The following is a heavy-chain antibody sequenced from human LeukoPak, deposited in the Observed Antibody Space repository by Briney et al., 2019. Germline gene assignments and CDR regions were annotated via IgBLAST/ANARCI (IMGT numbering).Heavy chain of an antibody. CDR2: IYYSGST. D-gene: IGHD6-13*01. CDR1: GGSISSYY. CDR3: ARESLGAIANYYYYYMDV. J-gene: IGHJ6*03. V-gene: IGHV4-59*01. Sequence: SETLSLTCTVSGGSISSYYWSWIRQPPGKGLEWIGYIYYSGSTNYNPSLKSRVTISVDTSKNQFSLKLSSVTAADTAVYYCARESLGAIANYYYYYMDVWGNGTTVTISS.